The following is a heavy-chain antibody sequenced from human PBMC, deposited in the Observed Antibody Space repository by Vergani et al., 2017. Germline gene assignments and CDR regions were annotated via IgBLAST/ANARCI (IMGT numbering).Heavy chain of an antibody. V-gene: IGHV3-30*01. J-gene: IGHJ4*02. CDR3: ARGRDIVAAPFDY. CDR2: ISYDGSNK. Sequence: QVQLVESGGGVVQPGRSLRLSCAASGFTFSSYAMHWVRPAPGKGLEWVAVISYDGSNKYYADSVKGRFTISRDNSKNTLYLQMNSLRAEDTAVYYCARGRDIVAAPFDYWGQGTLVTVSS. CDR1: GFTFSSYA. D-gene: IGHD5-12*01.